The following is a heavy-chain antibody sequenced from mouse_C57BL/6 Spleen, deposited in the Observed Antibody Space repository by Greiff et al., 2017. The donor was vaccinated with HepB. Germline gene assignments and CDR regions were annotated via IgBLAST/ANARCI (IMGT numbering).Heavy chain of an antibody. J-gene: IGHJ3*01. CDR3: ASEGAYYSPWFAY. Sequence: QVQLQQSGAELVKPGASVKISCKASGYAFSSYWMNWVKQRPGKGLEWIGQIYPGDGDTNYNGKFKGKATLTADKSYSTAYMQLRSLTSEDSAVYFCASEGAYYSPWFAYWGQGTLVTVSA. CDR2: IYPGDGDT. D-gene: IGHD2-12*01. V-gene: IGHV1-80*01. CDR1: GYAFSSYW.